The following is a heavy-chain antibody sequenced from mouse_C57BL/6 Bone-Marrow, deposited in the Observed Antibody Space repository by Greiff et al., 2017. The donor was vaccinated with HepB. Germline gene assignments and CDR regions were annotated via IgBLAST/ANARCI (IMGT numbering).Heavy chain of an antibody. CDR2: IRSKSSNYAT. V-gene: IGHV10-3*01. CDR1: GFTFNTYA. D-gene: IGHD1-1*01. J-gene: IGHJ3*01. Sequence: EVKLMESGGGLVQPKGSLKLSCAASGFTFNTYAMHWVRQAPGKGLEWVASIRSKSSNYATYYADSVKDRITISRDDSQSMLYLQMNNRKTDDTAMYYCVREGGLLRAWFAYWGQGTLVTVSA. CDR3: VREGGLLRAWFAY.